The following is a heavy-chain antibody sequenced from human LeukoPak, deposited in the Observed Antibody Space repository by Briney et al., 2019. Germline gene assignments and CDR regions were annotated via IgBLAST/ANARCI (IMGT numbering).Heavy chain of an antibody. V-gene: IGHV3-30*04. Sequence: PGGSLRLSCAASGFTFSSYAMHWVRQAPGKGLEWVAVISYDGSNKYYADSVKGRFTISRDNSKNTLYLQMNSLSAEDTAVYYCARDQIDAFDIWGQGTMVTVSS. CDR2: ISYDGSNK. CDR3: ARDQIDAFDI. J-gene: IGHJ3*02. CDR1: GFTFSSYA.